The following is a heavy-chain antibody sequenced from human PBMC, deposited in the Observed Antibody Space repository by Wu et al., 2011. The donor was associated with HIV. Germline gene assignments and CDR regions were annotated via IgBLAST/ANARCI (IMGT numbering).Heavy chain of an antibody. D-gene: IGHD3-10*01. CDR3: ALRTRAGSGSDY. J-gene: IGHJ4*02. V-gene: IGHV1-18*01. Sequence: QVQLVQSGAEVKKPGSSVKVSCKASGGTLSSYEISWVRQAPGQGLEWMGWISAYTGDTHYAQNLQGRVTMTTDTSTSTAYMELSSLRSEDTAVYYXALRTRAGSGSDYWGQGTLVTVSS. CDR2: ISAYTGDT. CDR1: GGTLSSYE.